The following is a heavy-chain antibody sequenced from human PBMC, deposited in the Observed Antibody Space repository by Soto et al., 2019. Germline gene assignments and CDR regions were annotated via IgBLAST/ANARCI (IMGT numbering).Heavy chain of an antibody. CDR2: IIPIFGTA. D-gene: IGHD3-3*01. CDR1: GGTFSSYA. V-gene: IGHV1-69*06. J-gene: IGHJ5*02. Sequence: SVKVSCKASGGTFSSYAISWVRQAPGQGLEWMGGIIPIFGTANYAQKFQGRVMITADKSTSTAYMELSSLRSEDTAVYYCARDGTYYDFWSGYYGSPNGFDPWGQGTLVTVSS. CDR3: ARDGTYYDFWSGYYGSPNGFDP.